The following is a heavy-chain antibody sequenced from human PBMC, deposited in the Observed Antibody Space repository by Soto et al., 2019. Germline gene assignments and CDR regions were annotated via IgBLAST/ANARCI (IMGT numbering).Heavy chain of an antibody. CDR3: AQGDPAYSVEFIDY. V-gene: IGHV3-30*03. J-gene: IGHJ4*02. CDR2: ISYDGSNK. D-gene: IGHD2-21*01. Sequence: ESGGGVVQPGRSLRLSCAASGFTFSSYGMHWVRQAPGKGLEWVAVISYDGSNKYYADSVKGRFTISRDNSKNTLYLQMNSLRAEDTAVYYCAQGDPAYSVEFIDYWGQGTLVTVSS. CDR1: GFTFSSYG.